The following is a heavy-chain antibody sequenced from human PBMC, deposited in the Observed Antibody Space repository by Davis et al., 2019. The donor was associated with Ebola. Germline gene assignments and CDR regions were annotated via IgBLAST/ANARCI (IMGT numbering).Heavy chain of an antibody. Sequence: GGSLRLSCAASGFIFSDKYMSWVRQAPGKGPEWVSVLYSDGRTYYADSVKGRFTISRDNSKNTLYLQMNGLRVEDTAIYYCAKDTSNIWFDIWGQGTNVTVSS. J-gene: IGHJ3*02. V-gene: IGHV3-53*01. CDR3: AKDTSNIWFDI. D-gene: IGHD6-13*01. CDR1: GFIFSDKY. CDR2: LYSDGRT.